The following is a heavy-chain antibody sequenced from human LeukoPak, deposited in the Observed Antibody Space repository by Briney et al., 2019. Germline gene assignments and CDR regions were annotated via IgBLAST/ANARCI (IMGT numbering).Heavy chain of an antibody. CDR3: ARGYYQLLWFGELSLTYFDY. V-gene: IGHV4-34*01. J-gene: IGHJ4*02. CDR1: GGSFSGYY. Sequence: SETLSLTCAVFGGSFSGYYWGWIRQPPGKGLEWIGSIYYSGSTYYNPSLKSRVTISVDTSKNQFSLKLSSVTAADTAVYYCARGYYQLLWFGELSLTYFDYWGQGTLVTVSS. D-gene: IGHD3-10*01. CDR2: IYYSGST.